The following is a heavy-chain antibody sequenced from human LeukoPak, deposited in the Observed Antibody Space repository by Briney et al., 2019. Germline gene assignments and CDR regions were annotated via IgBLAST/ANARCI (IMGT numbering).Heavy chain of an antibody. CDR2: ISGSGGGT. CDR3: ARGVDYYDSSGTIDY. V-gene: IGHV3-23*01. CDR1: GFTFSSYA. Sequence: GGSLRLSCAASGFTFSSYAMSWVRQAPGKGLEWVSAISGSGGGTYYADSVKGRFTISRDNSKNTLYLQMNSLRAEDTAVYYCARGVDYYDSSGTIDYWGQGTLVTVSS. J-gene: IGHJ4*02. D-gene: IGHD3-22*01.